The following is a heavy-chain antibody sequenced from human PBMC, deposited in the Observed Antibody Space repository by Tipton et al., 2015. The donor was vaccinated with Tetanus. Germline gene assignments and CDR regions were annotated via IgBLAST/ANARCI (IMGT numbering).Heavy chain of an antibody. CDR1: GGSISSYY. CDR3: ARGGKTAAGILDY. V-gene: IGHV4-59*01. CDR2: IYYSGST. J-gene: IGHJ4*02. D-gene: IGHD6-13*01. Sequence: TLSLTCTVSGGSISSYYWSWIRQPPGKGLEWIGYIYYSGSTNYNPSLKSRVTISVDTSKNQFSLNLSSVTAADTAVYYCARGGKTAAGILDYWGQGTLVTVSS.